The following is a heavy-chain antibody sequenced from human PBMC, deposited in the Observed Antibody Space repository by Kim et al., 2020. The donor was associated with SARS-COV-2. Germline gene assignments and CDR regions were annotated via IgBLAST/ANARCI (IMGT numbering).Heavy chain of an antibody. V-gene: IGHV3-23*05. CDR3: ATYYPSSGWPTFDS. Sequence: GGSLRLSCAASGFTFSRRAMSWVRQVPGKGVEWIASVNNNNNPYYAGSVKGRFTVSRDNTKDTFYLQMNSLRADDTALYYCATYYPSSGWPTFDSWGQGTLVSVSS. J-gene: IGHJ4*02. CDR1: GFTFSRRA. CDR2: VNNNNNP. D-gene: IGHD6-19*01.